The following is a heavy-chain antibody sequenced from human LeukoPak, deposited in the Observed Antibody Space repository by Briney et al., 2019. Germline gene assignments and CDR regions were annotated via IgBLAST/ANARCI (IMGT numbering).Heavy chain of an antibody. J-gene: IGHJ4*02. CDR1: GGTFSSYA. V-gene: IGHV1-69*13. Sequence: ASVKVSCKASGGTFSSYAISWVRQAPGQGLEWMGGIIPIFGTANYAQKFQGRVTITADESTSTAYMELSSLRFEDTALDYCASGDGGEQQLVLGYWGQGTLVTVAS. D-gene: IGHD6-13*01. CDR2: IIPIFGTA. CDR3: ASGDGGEQQLVLGY.